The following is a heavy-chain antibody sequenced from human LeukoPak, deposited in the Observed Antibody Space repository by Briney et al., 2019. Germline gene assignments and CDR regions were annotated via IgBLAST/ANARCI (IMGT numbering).Heavy chain of an antibody. CDR2: ISDSGGYT. CDR3: AKGGSYRSQPYFDY. CDR1: GFTFSSYA. J-gene: IGHJ4*02. D-gene: IGHD3-16*02. Sequence: GGSLRLSCAASGFTFSSYAMSWVRQAPGKGLEWVSSISDSGGYTFYADSVKGRFTISRGNSKNTVYLQMNSLRAGDTAVYYCAKGGSYRSQPYFDYWGQGTPVTVSS. V-gene: IGHV3-23*01.